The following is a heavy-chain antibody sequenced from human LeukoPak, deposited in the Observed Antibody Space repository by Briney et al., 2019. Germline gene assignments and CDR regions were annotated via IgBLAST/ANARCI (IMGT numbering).Heavy chain of an antibody. Sequence: GGSLRLSCAASRFTFHDYDMNWVRQAPGKGLEGVSGINWNGASTSYGDSVKGRFTISRDNAQNSLYLQMDSLRAEDTALYYGARGLFVARQQWSGAFFDYWGRGTLVTVSS. J-gene: IGHJ4*02. CDR1: RFTFHDYD. CDR2: INWNGAST. D-gene: IGHD6-19*01. V-gene: IGHV3-20*04. CDR3: ARGLFVARQQWSGAFFDY.